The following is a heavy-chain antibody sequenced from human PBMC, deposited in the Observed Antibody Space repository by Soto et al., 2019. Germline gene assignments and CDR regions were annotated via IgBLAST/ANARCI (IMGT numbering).Heavy chain of an antibody. D-gene: IGHD2-2*01. V-gene: IGHV4-31*03. CDR1: GGSISSGGYY. CDR3: ASFGVVVPAAISLSNPYDY. Sequence: SETLSLTCTFSGGSISSGGYYWSWIRQHPGKGLEWIGYIYYSGSTYYNPSLKSRVTISVDTSKNQFSLKLSSVTAADTAVYYCASFGVVVPAAISLSNPYDYWGQGTLVTVSS. CDR2: IYYSGST. J-gene: IGHJ4*02.